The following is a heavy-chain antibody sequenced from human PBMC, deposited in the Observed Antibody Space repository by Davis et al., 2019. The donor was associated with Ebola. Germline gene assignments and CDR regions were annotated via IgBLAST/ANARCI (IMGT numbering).Heavy chain of an antibody. CDR3: ARGWLQLDY. Sequence: SETLSLTCTVSGGSISNYYWSWIRQPPGKGLEWIGYIYYSGSTNYNPSLKSRVTISVDTSKNQFSLKLSSVTAADTAVYYCARGWLQLDYWGQGTLVTVSS. J-gene: IGHJ4*02. D-gene: IGHD5-24*01. CDR2: IYYSGST. V-gene: IGHV4-59*01. CDR1: GGSISNYY.